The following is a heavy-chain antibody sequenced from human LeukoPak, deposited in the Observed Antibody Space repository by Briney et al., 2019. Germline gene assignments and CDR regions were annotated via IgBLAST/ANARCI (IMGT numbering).Heavy chain of an antibody. CDR3: AKDRTVGASYWYFDL. V-gene: IGHV3-74*01. Sequence: GGSLRLSCAASGFTFSAFWMHWVRQAPGKGLVWVSRINSDGSSTTYADSVKGRFTVSRDNAKNTLYLQMDSLRAEGSAVYYCAKDRTVGASYWYFDLWGRGTLVTVSS. D-gene: IGHD1-26*01. CDR2: INSDGSST. J-gene: IGHJ2*01. CDR1: GFTFSAFW.